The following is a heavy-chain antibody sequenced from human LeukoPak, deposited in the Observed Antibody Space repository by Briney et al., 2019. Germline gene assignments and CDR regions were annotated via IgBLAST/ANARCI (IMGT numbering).Heavy chain of an antibody. CDR2: IYSGGST. Sequence: GGSLRLSCAASGFTFSSFGLHWVRQAPGKGLEWVSVIYSGGSTYYADSVKGRFTISRDNSKNTLYLQMNSLRAEDTAVYYCARERRPYDILTGSNYYYGMDVWGKGTTVTVSS. V-gene: IGHV3-53*01. D-gene: IGHD3-9*01. J-gene: IGHJ6*04. CDR3: ARERRPYDILTGSNYYYGMDV. CDR1: GFTFSSFG.